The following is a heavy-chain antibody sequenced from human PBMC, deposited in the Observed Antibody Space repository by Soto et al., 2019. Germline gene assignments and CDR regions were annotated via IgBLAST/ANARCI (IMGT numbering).Heavy chain of an antibody. CDR1: GFRFSSYA. V-gene: IGHV3-23*01. Sequence: VQLLESGGGLVQPGGSLRLSCAASGFRFSSYAMSWVRQAPGKGLEWVSGIRDNGGSTYYAESVKGRFTISRDNSKNTLDLQMNSLRAEDTAIYYCAKDWAAEVPPEDYWGQGTLVTVSS. J-gene: IGHJ4*02. D-gene: IGHD2-2*01. CDR3: AKDWAAEVPPEDY. CDR2: IRDNGGST.